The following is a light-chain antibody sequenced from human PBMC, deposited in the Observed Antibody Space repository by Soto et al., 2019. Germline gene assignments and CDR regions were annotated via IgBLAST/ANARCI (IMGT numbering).Light chain of an antibody. CDR1: QSISNW. J-gene: IGKJ5*01. CDR2: AAS. CDR3: QQANSFPPT. Sequence: DIQMTQSPSSVSASVGDRVTMTCRASQSISNWLAWYQQRPGKAPKLLIYAASNLQSGVPSRFSGSGSGTDFTLTISSLRPEDFATYYCQQANSFPPTFGQGTRLEIK. V-gene: IGKV1-12*01.